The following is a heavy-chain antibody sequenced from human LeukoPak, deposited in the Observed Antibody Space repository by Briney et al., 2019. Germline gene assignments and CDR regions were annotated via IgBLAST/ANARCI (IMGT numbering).Heavy chain of an antibody. J-gene: IGHJ6*02. V-gene: IGHV4-30-2*01. CDR2: IYHSGST. Sequence: PSQTLSLTCAVSGGSISSGGYSWSWIRQPPGKGLEWIGYIYHSGSTYYTPSLKSRVTISVDRSKNQFSLKLSSVTAADTAVYYCASCGGDCYYGMDVWGQGTTVTVSS. CDR1: GGSISSGGYS. CDR3: ASCGGDCYYGMDV. D-gene: IGHD2-21*01.